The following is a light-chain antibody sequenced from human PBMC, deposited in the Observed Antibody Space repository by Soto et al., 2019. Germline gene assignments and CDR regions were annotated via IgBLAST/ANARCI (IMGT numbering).Light chain of an antibody. CDR2: AAS. Sequence: DIQMTQSPSSLSASVGDRVTITCRASQSITTYLNWYRQKPGKAPKLLIYAASSLQSGVPSRFSGSGSETEFTLSISRLQPEDFATYFCQQIYSAPLTFGRGTKVEIK. CDR1: QSITTY. V-gene: IGKV1-39*01. CDR3: QQIYSAPLT. J-gene: IGKJ4*01.